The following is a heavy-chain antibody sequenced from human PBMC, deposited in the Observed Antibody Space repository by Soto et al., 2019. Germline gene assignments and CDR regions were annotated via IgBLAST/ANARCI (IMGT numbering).Heavy chain of an antibody. D-gene: IGHD2-2*01. J-gene: IGHJ4*01. CDR2: ISGSSASI. CDR1: GFTFNTYA. CDR3: AKDQVEFCSSTSCFGAFDY. V-gene: IGHV3-23*01. Sequence: PGGSLRLSCAASGFTFNTYAMAWVRQAPGKGLEWVSVISGSSASIYYADSVKGRFSIPRDYSKNTVYLQMHSLRPEDTAVYYCAKDQVEFCSSTSCFGAFDYWGRGTPVTVSS.